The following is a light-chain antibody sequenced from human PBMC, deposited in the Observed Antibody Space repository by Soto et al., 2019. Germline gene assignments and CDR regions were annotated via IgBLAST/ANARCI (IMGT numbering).Light chain of an antibody. CDR2: EVS. Sequence: QSVLTQPASVSGSPEQSITVSCSGTSSDVGGSSYVSWYQQHPDKAPKLMIFEVSNRPSGVSHRFSGSKSGNTASLTISGLQADDEAYYYCSSYTGNSYVFGTGTKLTVL. CDR1: SSDVGGSSY. J-gene: IGLJ1*01. CDR3: SSYTGNSYV. V-gene: IGLV2-14*01.